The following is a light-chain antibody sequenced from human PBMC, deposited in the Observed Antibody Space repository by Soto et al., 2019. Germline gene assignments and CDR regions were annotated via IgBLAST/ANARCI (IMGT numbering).Light chain of an antibody. CDR3: VAWDGSLNGYV. CDR2: SND. CDR1: ASDIGTNT. J-gene: IGLJ1*01. Sequence: QSVLTQPPSASGTPGQRVSISCSGRASDIGTNTVNWYQQFPGTAPKLLLHSNDQRPSGVPDRFSGSKSGTSASLAISGLQSEDEADNYCVAWDGSLNGYVFGTGTKVTVL. V-gene: IGLV1-44*01.